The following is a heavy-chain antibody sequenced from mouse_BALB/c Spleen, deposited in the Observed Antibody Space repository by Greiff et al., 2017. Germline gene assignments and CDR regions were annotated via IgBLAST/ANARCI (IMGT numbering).Heavy chain of an antibody. D-gene: IGHD1-1*01. CDR2: ISSGGSYT. CDR1: GFTFSSYG. CDR3: ARHVTVVAKDGFAY. Sequence: DVMLVESGGDLVKPGGSLKLSCAASGFTFSSYGMSLVRQTPDKRLEWVATISSGGSYTYYPDSVKGRFTISRDNAKNTLYLQMSSLKSEDTAMYYCARHVTVVAKDGFAYWGQGTLVTVSA. J-gene: IGHJ3*01. V-gene: IGHV5-6*02.